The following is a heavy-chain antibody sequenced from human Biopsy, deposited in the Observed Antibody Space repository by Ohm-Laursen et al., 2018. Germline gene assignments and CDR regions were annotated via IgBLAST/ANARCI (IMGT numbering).Heavy chain of an antibody. CDR1: GASISSAAYH. V-gene: IGHV4-31*01. D-gene: IGHD6-13*01. CDR3: AGATSGTSLYDP. CDR2: ISHSGST. Sequence: TLSLTCTVSGASISSAAYHWSWIRQLSGKGLEWIGYISHSGSTSYNPSLRSLVTISTDTSTNQFSLKVRSVTAADTAMYYCAGATSGTSLYDPWGQGILVTVSS. J-gene: IGHJ5*02.